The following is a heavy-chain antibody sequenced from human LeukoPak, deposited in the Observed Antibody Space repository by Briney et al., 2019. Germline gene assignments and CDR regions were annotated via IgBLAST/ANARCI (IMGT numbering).Heavy chain of an antibody. J-gene: IGHJ4*02. Sequence: GGSLRLSCAASGFTFGSYAMTWVRQAPGKGLEWVSGISDSGGRTYYADSVKGRFTISRDNSKKTLYLQMNSLRAEDTAVYYCAKTAEGYYFDYWGQGTLVTVSS. CDR3: AKTAEGYYFDY. V-gene: IGHV3-23*01. CDR1: GFTFGSYA. CDR2: ISDSGGRT.